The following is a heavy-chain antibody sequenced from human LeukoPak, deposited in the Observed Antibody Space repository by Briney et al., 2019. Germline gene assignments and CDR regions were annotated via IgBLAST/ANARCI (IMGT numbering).Heavy chain of an antibody. Sequence: GGSLRLSCAASGFTFSSYEMNWVRQAPGKGLEWVSYISRTGSTIYYADSVKGRFTISRDNSKNTLYLQMNSLRAEDTAVYYCARDFRLGFWPEPNFDYWGQGTLVTVSS. V-gene: IGHV3-48*03. CDR2: ISRTGSTI. D-gene: IGHD3-3*01. CDR3: ARDFRLGFWPEPNFDY. J-gene: IGHJ4*02. CDR1: GFTFSSYE.